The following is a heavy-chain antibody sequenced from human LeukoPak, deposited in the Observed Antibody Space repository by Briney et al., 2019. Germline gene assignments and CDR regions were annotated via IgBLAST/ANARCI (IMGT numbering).Heavy chain of an antibody. CDR2: IYYSGST. D-gene: IGHD3-22*01. CDR3: AGHADSSI. CDR1: GGSLSSSSYY. J-gene: IGHJ4*02. Sequence: SETLSLTCTVSGGSLSSSSYYWGWIRQPPGKGLEWIGSIYYSGSTYYNPSLKSRVTISVDTSKNQFSLKLSSVTAADTAVYYCAGHADSSIWGQGTLVTVSS. V-gene: IGHV4-39*01.